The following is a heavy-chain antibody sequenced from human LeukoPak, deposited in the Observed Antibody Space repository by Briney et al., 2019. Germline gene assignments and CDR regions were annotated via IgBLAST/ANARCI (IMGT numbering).Heavy chain of an antibody. CDR2: IKTDGSET. V-gene: IGHV3-7*03. Sequence: GGSLRLSCAASGFYFRDHWMNWVRQAPGKGLEWVGHIKTDGSETYYLDSLKGRISISRDNTNNALYLQMNSLRVEDTAVYYCVKNDGWFHLAQWGQGTLVTVSS. J-gene: IGHJ4*02. CDR1: GFYFRDHW. D-gene: IGHD6-19*01. CDR3: VKNDGWFHLAQ.